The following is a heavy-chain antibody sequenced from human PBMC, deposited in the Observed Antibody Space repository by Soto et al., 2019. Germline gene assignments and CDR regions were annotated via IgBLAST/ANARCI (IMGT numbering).Heavy chain of an antibody. J-gene: IGHJ4*02. CDR3: AREGSYSAYNFAHGIQLWSFDF. CDR1: GFTFSTYA. CDR2: ISSSDGTT. D-gene: IGHD5-12*01. V-gene: IGHV3-23*01. Sequence: PGGSLRLSCVASGFTFSTYAMSWVRQAPGKGLEWVSGISSSDGTTYYADSVKGRFTISRDNSRNTLSLQMNSLRAEDTAVYYCAREGSYSAYNFAHGIQLWSFDFWGQGALVTV.